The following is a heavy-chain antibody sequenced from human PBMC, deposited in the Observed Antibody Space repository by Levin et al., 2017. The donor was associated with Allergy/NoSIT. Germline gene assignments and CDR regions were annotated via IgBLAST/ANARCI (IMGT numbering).Heavy chain of an antibody. J-gene: IGHJ4*02. Sequence: GESLKISCAASGFTFSTYGMHWVRQAPGKGLEWVAVISYDGSITYFADSVKGRFTISRDNSKHTLYLQMNSLRAEDTAVYYCAKDPSASASIAPGDSVGYCSDSWGQGTLVTVSS. CDR1: GFTFSTYG. CDR2: ISYDGSIT. CDR3: AKDPSASASIAPGDSVGYCSDS. D-gene: IGHD3-22*01. V-gene: IGHV3-30*18.